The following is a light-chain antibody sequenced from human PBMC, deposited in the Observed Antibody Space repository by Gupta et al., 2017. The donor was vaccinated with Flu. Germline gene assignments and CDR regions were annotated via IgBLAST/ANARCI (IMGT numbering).Light chain of an antibody. V-gene: IGKV3-15*01. CDR2: GAS. CDR1: QSVSSN. J-gene: IGKJ4*01. CDR3: QQDNNWPLT. Sequence: EIVMTQSPATLSVSPGERATLSCRASQSVSSNLAWYQQKPGQVPRLLIYGASTRATGIPARFSGSGSGTEFTLTISSLQSEDFAVYYCQQDNNWPLTFGGGTQVEIK.